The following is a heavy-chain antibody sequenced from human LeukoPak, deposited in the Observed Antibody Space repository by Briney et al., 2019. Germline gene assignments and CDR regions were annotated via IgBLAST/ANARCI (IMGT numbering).Heavy chain of an antibody. CDR1: GFTFADYA. V-gene: IGHV3-9*01. D-gene: IGHD5-18*01. J-gene: IGHJ4*02. CDR2: ISWNSGNI. Sequence: GGSLRLSCAASGFTFADYAMHWVRQAPGKGLEWVSGISWNSGNIDYADSVKGRFTISRDNAKNSLYLQMNSLRAEDTALYYCAKGRGYNYGYIFGYFDYWGQGTLVTVSS. CDR3: AKGRGYNYGYIFGYFDY.